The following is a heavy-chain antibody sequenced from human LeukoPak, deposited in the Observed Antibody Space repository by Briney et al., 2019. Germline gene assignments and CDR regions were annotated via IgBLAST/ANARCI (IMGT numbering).Heavy chain of an antibody. CDR3: ARGQSRYFDWYLGFFDY. V-gene: IGHV3-21*01. D-gene: IGHD3-9*01. J-gene: IGHJ4*02. Sequence: GGSLRLSCAASGFTFSGYMNWVRQAPGKGLEWVSSISSTSSYIYYADSVKGRFTISRDNAKNSLYLQMNSLRADDTAVYYCARGQSRYFDWYLGFFDYRGQGTLVTVSS. CDR2: ISSTSSYI. CDR1: GFTFSGY.